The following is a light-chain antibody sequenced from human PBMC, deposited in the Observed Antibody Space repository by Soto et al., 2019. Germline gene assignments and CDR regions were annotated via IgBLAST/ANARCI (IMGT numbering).Light chain of an antibody. CDR3: YSVADNNLV. J-gene: IGLJ2*01. CDR1: VLAKRY. Sequence: SYELTQPSSVSVSPGQTARLTCSGDVLAKRYVRWFQQKPGQAPVLVIFKDTERPSGIPERFSGSSSGTTVTLTISGAQVEDEADYYCYSVADNNLVFGGGTKLTVL. CDR2: KDT. V-gene: IGLV3-27*01.